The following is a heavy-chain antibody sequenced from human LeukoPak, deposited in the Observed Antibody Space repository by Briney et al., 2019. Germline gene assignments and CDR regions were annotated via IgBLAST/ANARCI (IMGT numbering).Heavy chain of an antibody. CDR3: ARASSGYFAFDI. J-gene: IGHJ3*02. D-gene: IGHD3-3*01. Sequence: SVKVSCKASGGTFSSYAISWVRQAPGQGLECLGGIIPIFGTANYAQKFQGRVTITTDESTSTAYMELSSLRSEDTAVYYCARASSGYFAFDIWGQGTMVTVSS. CDR1: GGTFSSYA. V-gene: IGHV1-69*05. CDR2: IIPIFGTA.